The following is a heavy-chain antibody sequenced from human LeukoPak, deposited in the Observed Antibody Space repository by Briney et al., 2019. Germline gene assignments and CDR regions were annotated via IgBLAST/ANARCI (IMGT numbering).Heavy chain of an antibody. V-gene: IGHV3-48*03. Sequence: GGSLRLSCAASGFTFSSYEMNWVRQAPGKGLEWVSCISSSGSTIYYADSVKGRFTISRDNAKNSLYLQMNSLRAEDTAVYYCARVGWYGYFDYWGQGTLVTVSS. CDR1: GFTFSSYE. CDR2: ISSSGSTI. CDR3: ARVGWYGYFDY. D-gene: IGHD6-19*01. J-gene: IGHJ4*02.